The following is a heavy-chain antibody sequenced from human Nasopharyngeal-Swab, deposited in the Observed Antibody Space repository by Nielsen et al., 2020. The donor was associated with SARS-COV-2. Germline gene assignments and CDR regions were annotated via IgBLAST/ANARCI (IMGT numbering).Heavy chain of an antibody. CDR1: GYSFSSYW. D-gene: IGHD3-9*01. J-gene: IGHJ4*02. Sequence: GESLKISCEGSGYSFSSYWINWVRQTPGKGLEWLGRIDPNDSYAKYSPSFQGHVTLSADRSISTAYLQWSSLKASDTATYYCAITRLTPFDYWGQGTLVTVSS. CDR2: IDPNDSYA. V-gene: IGHV5-10-1*01. CDR3: AITRLTPFDY.